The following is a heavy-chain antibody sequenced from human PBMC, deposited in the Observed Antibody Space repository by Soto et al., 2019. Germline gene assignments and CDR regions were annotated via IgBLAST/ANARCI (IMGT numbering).Heavy chain of an antibody. CDR2: IYYSGST. D-gene: IGHD6-19*01. Sequence: PSETLSLTCTVSGGSISSYYWSWIRQPPGKGLGWIGYIYYSGSTNYNPSLKSRVTISVDTSKNQFSLELSSVTAADTAVYYCASIAVAGTVDYWGQGTLVTVSS. J-gene: IGHJ4*02. CDR1: GGSISSYY. CDR3: ASIAVAGTVDY. V-gene: IGHV4-59*01.